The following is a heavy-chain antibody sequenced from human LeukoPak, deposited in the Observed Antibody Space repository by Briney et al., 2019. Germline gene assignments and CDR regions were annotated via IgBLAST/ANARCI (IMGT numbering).Heavy chain of an antibody. D-gene: IGHD6-13*01. CDR3: ARDGRGIAAALYDY. CDR2: IIPIFGTA. CDR1: GSTFSSYA. Sequence: ASVKVSCKASGSTFSSYAISWVRQAPGQGLEWMGGIIPIFGTANYAQKFQGRVTITADESTSTAYMELSSLRSEDTAVYYCARDGRGIAAALYDYWGQGTLVTVSS. V-gene: IGHV1-69*13. J-gene: IGHJ4*02.